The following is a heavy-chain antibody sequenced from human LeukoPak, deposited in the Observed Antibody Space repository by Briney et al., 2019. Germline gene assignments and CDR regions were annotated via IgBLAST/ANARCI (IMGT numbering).Heavy chain of an antibody. J-gene: IGHJ4*02. V-gene: IGHV5-51*01. CDR2: IYPGDSDT. CDR3: LRPTYSFGWTHYFDY. CDR1: GYNLTSHW. Sequence: GESLKISCKGSGYNLTSHWIGWVRQMPGKGLEWMGIIYPGDSDTRYSPSFQGQVTISADKSITTAYLQWSSLKASDTAMYYCLRPTYSFGWTHYFDYWGQGTLVTVSS. D-gene: IGHD6-19*01.